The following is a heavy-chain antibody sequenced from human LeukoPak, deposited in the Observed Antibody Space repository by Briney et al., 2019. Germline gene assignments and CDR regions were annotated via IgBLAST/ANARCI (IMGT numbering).Heavy chain of an antibody. CDR3: ARGQYCGGDCYYYYMDV. V-gene: IGHV4-4*07. Sequence: SETLSLTCTVSGGSISSYYWSWIRQPAGKGLEWIGRIYTSGSTNYNPSLKSRVTMSVDTSKNQFSLKLSSVTAADTAVHYCARGQYCGGDCYYYYMDVWGKGTTVTVSS. J-gene: IGHJ6*03. CDR1: GGSISSYY. D-gene: IGHD2-21*01. CDR2: IYTSGST.